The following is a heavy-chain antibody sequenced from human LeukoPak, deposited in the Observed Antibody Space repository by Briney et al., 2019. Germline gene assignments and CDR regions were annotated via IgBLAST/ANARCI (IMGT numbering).Heavy chain of an antibody. V-gene: IGHV4-61*02. CDR1: GGSISSGSYY. D-gene: IGHD5-24*01. CDR2: IYTSGST. CDR3: ASVGRRDGYKTSYYFDY. Sequence: SETLSLTCTVSGGSISSGSYYWSWLRQPAGKGLEWIGRIYTSGSTNYNPSLKSRVTISVDTSKNQFSLKLSSVTAADTAVYYCASVGRRDGYKTSYYFDYWGQGTLVTVSS. J-gene: IGHJ4*02.